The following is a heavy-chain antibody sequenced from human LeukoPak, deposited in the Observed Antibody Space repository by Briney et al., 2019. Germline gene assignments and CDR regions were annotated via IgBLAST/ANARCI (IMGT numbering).Heavy chain of an antibody. CDR1: GFTFSSYS. CDR3: ARGSGWPRADYYYYMDV. D-gene: IGHD6-19*01. V-gene: IGHV3-48*01. J-gene: IGHJ6*03. Sequence: PGGSLRLSCAASGFTFSSYSMNWVRQAPGKGLEWVSYISSSSSTIYYADSVKGRFTISRDNAKNSLYLQMNSLRAEDTAVYYCARGSGWPRADYYYYMDVWGKGTTVTVSS. CDR2: ISSSSSTI.